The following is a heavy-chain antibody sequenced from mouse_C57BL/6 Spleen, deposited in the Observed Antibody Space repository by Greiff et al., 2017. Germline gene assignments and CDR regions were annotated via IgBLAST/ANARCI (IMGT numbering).Heavy chain of an antibody. CDR1: GYAFSSSW. V-gene: IGHV1-82*01. Sequence: VQLVESGPELVKPGASVKISCKASGYAFSSSWMNWVKQRPGKGLEWIGRIYPGDGDTNYNGKFKGKATLTADKSSSTAYMQLSSLTSEDSAVYFCAGDYGYSWFAYWGQGTLVTVSA. CDR2: IYPGDGDT. CDR3: AGDYGYSWFAY. J-gene: IGHJ3*01. D-gene: IGHD2-2*01.